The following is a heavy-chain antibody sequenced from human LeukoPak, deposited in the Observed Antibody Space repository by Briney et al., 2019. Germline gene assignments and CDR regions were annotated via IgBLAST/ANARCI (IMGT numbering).Heavy chain of an antibody. CDR1: VFTLRTAW. D-gene: IGHD5-24*01. CDR3: TRERWLQPDY. Sequence: GGSLRLSCTPSVFTLRTAWMTWVRQAPGKGLEWVANVNPAGISKYYVDSVKGRFTISRDNVKSSLYLEMNSLRVEDTAVYYCTRERWLQPDYWGQGTLVAVSS. J-gene: IGHJ4*02. V-gene: IGHV3-7*01. CDR2: VNPAGISK.